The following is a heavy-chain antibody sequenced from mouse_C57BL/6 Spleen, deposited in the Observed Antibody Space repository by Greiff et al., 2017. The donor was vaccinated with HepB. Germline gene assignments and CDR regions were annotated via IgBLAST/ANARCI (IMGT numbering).Heavy chain of an antibody. CDR1: GYSITSGYY. CDR3: ARGEDWDGYAMDY. V-gene: IGHV3-6*01. CDR2: ISYDGSN. Sequence: EVQLQQSGPGLVKPSQSLSLTCSVTGYSITSGYYWNWIRQFPGNKLEWMGYISYDGSNNYNPSLKNRISITRDTSKNQFFLKLNSVTTEDTATYYCARGEDWDGYAMDYWGQGTSVTVSS. D-gene: IGHD4-1*01. J-gene: IGHJ4*01.